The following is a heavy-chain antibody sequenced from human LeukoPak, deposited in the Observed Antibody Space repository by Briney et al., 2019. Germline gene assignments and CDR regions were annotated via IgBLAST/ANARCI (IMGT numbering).Heavy chain of an antibody. CDR1: GFTFSSYW. CDR2: INSDGSST. J-gene: IGHJ4*02. CDR3: ARRTEDYYDSSGYSFDY. D-gene: IGHD3-22*01. Sequence: GGSLRLSCAASGFTFSSYWMHWVRQAPGEGLVWVSRINSDGSSTSYADSVKGRFTISRDNAKNTLYLQMNSLRAEDTAVYYCARRTEDYYDSSGYSFDYWGQGTLVTVSS. V-gene: IGHV3-74*01.